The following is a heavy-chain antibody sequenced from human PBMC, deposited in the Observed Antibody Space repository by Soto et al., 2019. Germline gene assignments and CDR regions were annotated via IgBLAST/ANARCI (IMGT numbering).Heavy chain of an antibody. Sequence: EVQLLESGGGLVQPGGSLRLSCAASGFTFSSYAMRWVRQAPGKGLEWVSAISGSGGSTYYADSVKGRFTISRDNSKNTPYLQMNTLRAEDTAGYYCARGGSGSYSDYWGQGALVTVSS. CDR1: GFTFSSYA. CDR3: ARGGSGSYSDY. D-gene: IGHD1-26*01. J-gene: IGHJ4*02. CDR2: ISGSGGST. V-gene: IGHV3-23*01.